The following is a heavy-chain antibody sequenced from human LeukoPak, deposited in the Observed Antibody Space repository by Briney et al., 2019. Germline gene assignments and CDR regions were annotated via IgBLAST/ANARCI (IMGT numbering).Heavy chain of an antibody. J-gene: IGHJ5*02. D-gene: IGHD1-26*01. CDR1: GDSVSSNSAA. CDR2: TYYRSKWYN. CDR3: VRGPGGSHLGWFDP. Sequence: SGTLSLTCAISGDSVSSNSAAWNWIRQSPSRGLEWLGRTYYRSKWYNDYAVSVKSRITINPDTSKNQFSLQLNSVTPEDTAVYYCVRGPGGSHLGWFDPWGQGTLVTVSS. V-gene: IGHV6-1*01.